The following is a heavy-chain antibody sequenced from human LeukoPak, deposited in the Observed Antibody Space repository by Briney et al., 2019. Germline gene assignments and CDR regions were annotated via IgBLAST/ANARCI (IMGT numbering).Heavy chain of an antibody. V-gene: IGHV3-9*01. J-gene: IGHJ4*02. CDR1: GFTFDDYA. CDR2: ISWNSGSI. Sequence: GGSLRLSCAAPGFTFDDYAMHWVRQAPGKGLEWVSGISWNSGSIGYADSVKGRFTISRDNAKNSLYLQMNSLRAEDTALYYCAKDIGYYYDSSGYFAYWGQGTLVTVSS. D-gene: IGHD3-22*01. CDR3: AKDIGYYYDSSGYFAY.